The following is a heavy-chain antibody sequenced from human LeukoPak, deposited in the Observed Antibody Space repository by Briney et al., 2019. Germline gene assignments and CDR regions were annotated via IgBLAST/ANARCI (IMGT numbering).Heavy chain of an antibody. J-gene: IGHJ4*02. CDR2: ISAYNGNT. CDR3: ARYGGYAYLDY. V-gene: IGHV1-18*04. Sequence: GASVKVSCKASGYTFTSYYMHWVRQAPGQGLEWMGWISAYNGNTNYAQKLQGRVTMTTDTSTSTAYMELRSLRSDDTAVYYRARYGGYAYLDYWGQGTLVTVSS. D-gene: IGHD5-12*01. CDR1: GYTFTSYY.